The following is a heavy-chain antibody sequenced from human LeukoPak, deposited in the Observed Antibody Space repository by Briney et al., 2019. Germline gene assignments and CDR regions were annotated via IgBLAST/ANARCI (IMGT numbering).Heavy chain of an antibody. CDR3: ARRAMITFGGVIVSFRDY. CDR2: IYYSGST. Sequence: SETLSLTCTVSGGSISSSSYYWGWIRQPPGKGLEWIGRIYYSGSTYYNPSLKSRVTISVDTSKNQCSLKLSSVTAADTAVYYCARRAMITFGGVIVSFRDYWGQGTLVTVSS. J-gene: IGHJ4*02. CDR1: GGSISSSSYY. D-gene: IGHD3-16*02. V-gene: IGHV4-39*01.